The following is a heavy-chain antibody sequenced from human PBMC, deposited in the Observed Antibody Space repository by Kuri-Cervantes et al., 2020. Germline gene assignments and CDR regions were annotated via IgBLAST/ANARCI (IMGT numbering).Heavy chain of an antibody. Sequence: GGSLRLSCAASGLIFSSYAMAWVRQAPGKGLEWVSFTSGSGSRTYYADSVKGRFTISRDNSKNTLYLQMNSLRAEDTAVYYCATGWGELSLTLDYWGRGTLVTVSS. J-gene: IGHJ4*02. CDR1: GLIFSSYA. CDR2: TSGSGSRT. V-gene: IGHV3-23*01. D-gene: IGHD3-16*02. CDR3: ATGWGELSLTLDY.